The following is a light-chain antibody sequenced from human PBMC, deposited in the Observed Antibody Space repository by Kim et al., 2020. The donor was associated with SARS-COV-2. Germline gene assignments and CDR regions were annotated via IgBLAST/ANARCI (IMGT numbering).Light chain of an antibody. V-gene: IGLV2-14*03. CDR3: SSYTRSSSFG. Sequence: IPISCTASSGDIGAYNFVAWYKHHPGKAPKLMNYDVSKRPSGVSDRFSGSKSGNTASLTISGLQAEXEAYYYCSSYTRSSSFGFGGGTQLTVL. CDR2: DVS. J-gene: IGLJ3*02. CDR1: SGDIGAYNF.